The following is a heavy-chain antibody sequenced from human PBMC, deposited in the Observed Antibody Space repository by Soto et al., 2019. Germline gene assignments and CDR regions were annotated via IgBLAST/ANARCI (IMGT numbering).Heavy chain of an antibody. J-gene: IGHJ4*02. D-gene: IGHD1-26*01. V-gene: IGHV3-33*08. CDR3: ARDGVGATTFFGFLDY. CDR2: IRYDGSDE. CDR1: ASIFKGHG. Sequence: QVHLVESGGGVVQPGGSLRLSCAASASIFKGHGMHWVRQAPGKGLEWVAIIRYDGSDEHYGDSVKGRFTTSRDNSKNMLYLQMNSLRAEDTAVYYCARDGVGATTFFGFLDYWGQGTLVTVSS.